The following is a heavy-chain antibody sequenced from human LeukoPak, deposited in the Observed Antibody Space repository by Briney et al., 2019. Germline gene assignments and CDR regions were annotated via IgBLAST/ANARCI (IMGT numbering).Heavy chain of an antibody. CDR2: IIPILGIA. V-gene: IGHV1-69*02. CDR3: ATGYCSSTSCLYFDY. CDR1: GGTFSSYT. Sequence: ASVRVSCKASGGTFSSYTISWVRQAPGQGLEWMGRIIPILGIANYAQKFQGRDTITADKSTSTAYMELSSLRSEDTAVYYCATGYCSSTSCLYFDYWGQGTLVTVSS. D-gene: IGHD2-2*03. J-gene: IGHJ4*02.